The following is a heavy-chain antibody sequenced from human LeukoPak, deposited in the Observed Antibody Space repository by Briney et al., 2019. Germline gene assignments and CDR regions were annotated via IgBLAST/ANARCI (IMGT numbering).Heavy chain of an antibody. CDR3: VKLYYYGSGSYDR. D-gene: IGHD3-10*01. J-gene: IGHJ6*02. Sequence: PGRSLRLSCSASGFIFSTYAMHWVRHAPGKGLEYVSAIGSNGDRTYYADAVKGRFTISRDNSKNTVYLQMSSLRAEDTAVYYCVKLYYYGSGSYDRWGQGTTVTVSS. V-gene: IGHV3-64D*06. CDR2: IGSNGDRT. CDR1: GFIFSTYA.